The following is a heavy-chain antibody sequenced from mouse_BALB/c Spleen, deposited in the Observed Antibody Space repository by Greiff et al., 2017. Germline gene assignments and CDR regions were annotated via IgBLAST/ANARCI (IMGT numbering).Heavy chain of an antibody. J-gene: IGHJ4*01. CDR3: ARRYDYDSYAMDY. D-gene: IGHD2-4*01. CDR1: GYTFTSYW. V-gene: IGHV1S132*01. CDR2: IFPGTGTT. Sequence: VQLQQSGAELVKPGASVKLSCKTSGYTFTSYWIQWVKQRPGQGLGWIGEIFPGTGTTYYNEKFKGKATLTIDTSSSTAYMQLSSLTSEDSAVYFCARRYDYDSYAMDYWGQGTSVTVSS.